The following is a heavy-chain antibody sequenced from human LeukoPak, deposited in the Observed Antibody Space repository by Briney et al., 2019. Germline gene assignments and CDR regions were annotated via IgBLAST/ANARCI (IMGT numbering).Heavy chain of an antibody. D-gene: IGHD6-19*01. CDR3: ARTQLGYSSGWYNY. CDR1: RGFFSGYY. J-gene: IGHJ4*02. V-gene: IGHV4-34*01. CDR2: INHSGST. Sequence: PSETLSPTCAVYRGFFSGYYWSWIRQPPGKGLEWIGEINHSGSTNYNPSLKSRVTISVDTSKNQFSLKLSSVTAADTAVYYCARTQLGYSSGWYNYWGQGTLVTVSS.